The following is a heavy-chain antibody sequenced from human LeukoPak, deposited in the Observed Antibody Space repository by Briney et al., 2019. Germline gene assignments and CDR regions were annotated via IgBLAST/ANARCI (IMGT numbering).Heavy chain of an antibody. J-gene: IGHJ6*02. Sequence: ASVKVSCKASGYTVSGYYMHWVRQAAGHRLGGLGWINPNSGGTNYAQKFQGRVTMTRDTSITTAYMELSRLRSDDTAVYYCARARSYCSSTSCSKRDYCGMDVGSQGTTVTVSS. D-gene: IGHD2-2*01. CDR3: ARARSYCSSTSCSKRDYCGMDV. V-gene: IGHV1-2*02. CDR1: GYTVSGYY. CDR2: INPNSGGT.